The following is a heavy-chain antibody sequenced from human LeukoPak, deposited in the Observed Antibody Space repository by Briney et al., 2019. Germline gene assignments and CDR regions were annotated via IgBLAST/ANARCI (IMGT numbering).Heavy chain of an antibody. V-gene: IGHV1-8*03. J-gene: IGHJ4*02. CDR3: ATDLPLVGATDLTDY. CDR1: GYTFTSYD. Sequence: ASVKVSCKASGYTFTSYDINWVRQATGQGLEWMGWMNPNSGNTGYAQKFQGRVTITRNTSISTAYMELSSLRSEDTAVYYCATDLPLVGATDLTDYWGQGTLVTVSS. D-gene: IGHD1-26*01. CDR2: MNPNSGNT.